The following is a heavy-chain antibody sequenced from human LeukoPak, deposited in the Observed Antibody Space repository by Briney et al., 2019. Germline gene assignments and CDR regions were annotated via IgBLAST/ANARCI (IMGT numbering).Heavy chain of an antibody. D-gene: IGHD2-15*01. V-gene: IGHV4-30-4*08. Sequence: SQTLSPTCTVSGGSISSGDYYWSWIRQPPGKGLEWIGYIYYSGSTYYNPSLKSRVTISVDTSKNQFSLKLSSVTAADTAVYYCASGWFSDYFDYWGQGTLVTVSS. J-gene: IGHJ4*02. CDR2: IYYSGST. CDR3: ASGWFSDYFDY. CDR1: GGSISSGDYY.